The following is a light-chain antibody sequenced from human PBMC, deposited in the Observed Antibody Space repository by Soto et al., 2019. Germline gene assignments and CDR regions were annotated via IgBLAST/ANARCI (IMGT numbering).Light chain of an antibody. Sequence: QSVLTQPASVSGSPGQSITISCSGTSSDIGGYNYVSWYQQHPGKAPKLLIYEVSHRPSRVSNRFSASKSGNTASLTISGLQTEDEADYYCGSYTSSTTLYVFGTGTKVTVL. CDR3: GSYTSSTTLYV. CDR1: SSDIGGYNY. J-gene: IGLJ1*01. V-gene: IGLV2-14*01. CDR2: EVS.